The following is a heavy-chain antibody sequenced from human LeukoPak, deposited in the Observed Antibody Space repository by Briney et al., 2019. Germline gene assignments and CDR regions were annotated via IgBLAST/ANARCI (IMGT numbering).Heavy chain of an antibody. J-gene: IGHJ6*03. D-gene: IGHD3-10*01. CDR2: MNPNSGNT. CDR3: ARGPMATTWGYYYYYMDA. Sequence: ASVKVSCKASGYTFTSYDINWVRQATGQGLEWMGWMNPNSGNTGYAQKFQGRVTMTRNTSISTAYMELSSLRSEDTAVYYCARGPMATTWGYYYYYMDAWGKGTTVTVSS. V-gene: IGHV1-8*01. CDR1: GYTFTSYD.